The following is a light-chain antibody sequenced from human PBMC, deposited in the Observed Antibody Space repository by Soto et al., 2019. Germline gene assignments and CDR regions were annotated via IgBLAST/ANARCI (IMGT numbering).Light chain of an antibody. CDR2: GAS. J-gene: IGKJ1*01. Sequence: EIVLTQSPGTLSLSPGERATLSCRASQSVSSSYLAWYQQKPGQAPRLLIYGASSRATGIPDRFSGSGSGTDFTLTISRREPEEFAVYYCQQYGSAPPKTFGQGTKVDIK. CDR3: QQYGSAPPKT. V-gene: IGKV3-20*01. CDR1: QSVSSSY.